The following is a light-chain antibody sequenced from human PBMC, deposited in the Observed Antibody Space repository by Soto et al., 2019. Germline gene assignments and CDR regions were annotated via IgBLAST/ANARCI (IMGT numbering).Light chain of an antibody. CDR3: QQYASSPLM. V-gene: IGKV3-20*01. Sequence: EIVLTQSPGTLSLSPGERATLSCRASQSVYSNYVAWFQQKPGQAPSLLIYGASNRAAGIPDRFSGSAAGTYFTLTISRLEPEDFALYYCQQYASSPLMFGQGTRVEIK. CDR2: GAS. CDR1: QSVYSNY. J-gene: IGKJ1*01.